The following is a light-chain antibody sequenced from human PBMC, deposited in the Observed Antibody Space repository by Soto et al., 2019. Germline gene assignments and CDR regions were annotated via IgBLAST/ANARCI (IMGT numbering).Light chain of an antibody. J-gene: IGLJ1*01. CDR2: DVS. V-gene: IGLV2-14*01. CDR1: SSDVGGYNY. Sequence: QSVLTQPASVSGSPGQSITISCTGTSSDVGGYNYVYWYQQHPGQAPKLMIYDVSNRPSGVSNRFSGSKSGNTASLTISGLRAEDEADYYCNSYTSRSTYVFGTGTKVTVL. CDR3: NSYTSRSTYV.